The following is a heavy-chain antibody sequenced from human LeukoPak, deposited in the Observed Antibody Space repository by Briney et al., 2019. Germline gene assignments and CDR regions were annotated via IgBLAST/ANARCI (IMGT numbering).Heavy chain of an antibody. J-gene: IGHJ4*01. Sequence: GGSLRLSCVVSGFKFNSYWMNWVRQVPGKGLVWVAHINTHGNTANYADSVKGRFTISRDNAKSTLYLQMNSLRAEDTAIYYCVRDNAYTFDYWGHGTLVTVSS. CDR3: VRDNAYTFDY. V-gene: IGHV3-74*01. CDR2: INTHGNTA. D-gene: IGHD5-24*01. CDR1: GFKFNSYW.